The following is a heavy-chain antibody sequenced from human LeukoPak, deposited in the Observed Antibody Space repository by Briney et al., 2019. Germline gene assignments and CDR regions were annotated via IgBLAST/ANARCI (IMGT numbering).Heavy chain of an antibody. CDR2: IYYSGST. D-gene: IGHD3-10*01. CDR1: GGSISSYY. CDR3: AAYYYGSGSYFDY. V-gene: IGHV4-59*01. Sequence: SETLSLTCTVSGGSISSYYWSWIRQPPGKGLEWIGYIYYSGSTNYNPSLKGRVTISVDTSKNQFSLKLSSVTAADTAVYYCAAYYYGSGSYFDYWGQGTLVTVSS. J-gene: IGHJ4*02.